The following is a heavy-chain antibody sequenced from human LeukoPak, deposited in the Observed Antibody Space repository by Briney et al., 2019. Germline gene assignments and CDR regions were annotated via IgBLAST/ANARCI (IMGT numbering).Heavy chain of an antibody. V-gene: IGHV4-59*12. CDR2: IYYSGST. CDR3: AAHVLLWFGELLRFDY. J-gene: IGHJ4*02. D-gene: IGHD3-10*01. Sequence: SETLSLTCTVSGGSISSYYWSWIRQPPGKGLEWIGYIYYSGSTNYNPSLKSRVTISVDTSKNQFSLKLSSVTAADTAVYYCAAHVLLWFGELLRFDYWGQGTLVTVSS. CDR1: GGSISSYY.